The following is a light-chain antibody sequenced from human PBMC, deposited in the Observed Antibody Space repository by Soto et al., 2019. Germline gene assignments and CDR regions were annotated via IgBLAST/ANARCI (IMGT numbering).Light chain of an antibody. V-gene: IGKV3-11*01. CDR3: QQRTDWQYT. CDR2: DAS. Sequence: EIVLTQSPATLSLSPGERATLSCRASQSVSTYLAWYQQKPGQAPRLLIYDASTRATGIPARFSGSGSGTDFTLTISSLESVDFAVYYCQQRTDWQYTFGQGTRLEIK. CDR1: QSVSTY. J-gene: IGKJ2*01.